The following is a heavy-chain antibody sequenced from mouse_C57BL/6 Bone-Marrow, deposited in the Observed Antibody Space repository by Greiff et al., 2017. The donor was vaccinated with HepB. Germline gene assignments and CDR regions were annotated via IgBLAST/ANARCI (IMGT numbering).Heavy chain of an antibody. Sequence: QVQLKQSGAELARPGASVKLSCKASGYTFTSYGISWVKQRTGQGLEWIGEIYPRSGNTYYNEKFKGKATLTADKSSSTAYMELRSLTSEDSAVYFCARIFITTVVYFDYWGQGTTLTVSS. V-gene: IGHV1-81*01. J-gene: IGHJ2*01. D-gene: IGHD1-1*01. CDR3: ARIFITTVVYFDY. CDR2: IYPRSGNT. CDR1: GYTFTSYG.